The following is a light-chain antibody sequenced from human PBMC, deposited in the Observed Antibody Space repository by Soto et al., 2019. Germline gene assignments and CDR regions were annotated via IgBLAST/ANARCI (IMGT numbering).Light chain of an antibody. V-gene: IGKV3-15*01. CDR3: QQYIRWPLS. J-gene: IGKJ4*01. CDR1: QSVSSN. CDR2: GAS. Sequence: EIVMTQSPAALSVSPVERATLSCRASQSVSSNLAWYQQKPGQAPSLLIYGASTRATGTPARFSGSGSGTEFTLTISSLQSEDFAVFYCQQYIRWPLSFCGGTKVDIK.